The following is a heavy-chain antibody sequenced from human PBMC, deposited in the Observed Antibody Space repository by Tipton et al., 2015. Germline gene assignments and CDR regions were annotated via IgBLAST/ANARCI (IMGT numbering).Heavy chain of an antibody. J-gene: IGHJ4*02. CDR1: DGSLTSGRNY. CDR2: IFYSGSA. V-gene: IGHV4-31*03. CDR3: ARVPFDYFDY. Sequence: TLSLTCTVSDGSLTSGRNYWSWIRQHPGKGLEWIGYIFYSGSAYYNPSLKSRVAISVDTSKSQFSPRVTSVTAADTAVYYCARVPFDYFDYWGQGILVTVSS.